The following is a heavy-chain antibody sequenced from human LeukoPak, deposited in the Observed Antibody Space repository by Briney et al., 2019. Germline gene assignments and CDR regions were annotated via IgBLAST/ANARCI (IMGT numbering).Heavy chain of an antibody. D-gene: IGHD6-19*01. CDR3: ARTVAGIAYFDC. CDR2: ISGTSSTI. V-gene: IGHV3-48*02. J-gene: IGHJ4*02. Sequence: GESLKISCAASGFTFSSYGMHWVRQAPGKGLEWVSYISGTSSTIYYADSVKGRFTISRDNAENSLYLQMNSLRDEDTAVYYCARTVAGIAYFDCWGQGTLVTVSS. CDR1: GFTFSSYG.